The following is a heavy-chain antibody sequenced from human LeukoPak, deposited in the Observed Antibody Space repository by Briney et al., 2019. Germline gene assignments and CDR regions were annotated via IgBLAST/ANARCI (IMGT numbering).Heavy chain of an antibody. J-gene: IGHJ4*02. V-gene: IGHV1-69*13. CDR2: IIPIFGTA. D-gene: IGHD3-10*01. CDR1: GYTLTEFS. Sequence: SVKVSCKVSGYTLTEFSMHWVRQAPGQGLEWMGGIIPIFGTANYAQKFQGRVTITADESTSTAYMELSSLRSEDTAVYYCARDRVLWFGELLSFLAYWGQGTLVTVSS. CDR3: ARDRVLWFGELLSFLAY.